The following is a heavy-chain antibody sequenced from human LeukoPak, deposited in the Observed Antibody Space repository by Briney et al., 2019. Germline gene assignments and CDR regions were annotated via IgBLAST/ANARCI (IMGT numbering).Heavy chain of an antibody. J-gene: IGHJ6*03. CDR2: ISAYNGNT. CDR3: ARDEYYYYMDV. Sequence: ASVRVSCKTSGYTFSNYDIYWVRQAPGQGLEWMGWISAYNGNTNYAQKLQGRVTMTTDTSTSTAYMELRSLGSDDTAVYYCARDEYYYYMDVWGKGTTVTVSS. V-gene: IGHV1-18*01. CDR1: GYTFSNYD.